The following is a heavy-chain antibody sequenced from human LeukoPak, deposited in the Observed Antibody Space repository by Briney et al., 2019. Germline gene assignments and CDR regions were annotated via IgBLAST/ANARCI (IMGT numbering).Heavy chain of an antibody. CDR1: GYTFTTYE. CDR2: MNPNSGNT. V-gene: IGHV1-8*01. D-gene: IGHD2/OR15-2a*01. CDR3: ARGSNDYFLYYYYYMDV. J-gene: IGHJ6*03. Sequence: ASVKVSCKASGYTFTTYEINWVRQATGQGLEWMGWMNPNSGNTVYAQKFQGRVTITRNTSISTAYMELSSLRSEDTAVYYCARGSNDYFLYYYYYMDVWGKGTTVTVSS.